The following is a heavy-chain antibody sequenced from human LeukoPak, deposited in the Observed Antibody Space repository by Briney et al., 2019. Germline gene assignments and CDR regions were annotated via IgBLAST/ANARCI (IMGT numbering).Heavy chain of an antibody. Sequence: PGGSLRLSCTASGFTFSNYAMSWVRQAPGKGLEWVSGMGTFGVHTSYTGSVKGRFTLSRDNSKNALYLQLDSLRREDAAVYFCAKDGSGSSGVWLYFDFWGQGTL. CDR2: MGTFGVHT. V-gene: IGHV3-23*01. J-gene: IGHJ4*02. D-gene: IGHD3-10*01. CDR1: GFTFSNYA. CDR3: AKDGSGSSGVWLYFDF.